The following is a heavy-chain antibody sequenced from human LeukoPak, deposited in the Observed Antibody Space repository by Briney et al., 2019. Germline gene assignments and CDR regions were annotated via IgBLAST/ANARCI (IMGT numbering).Heavy chain of an antibody. CDR1: GRSISSSSYY. CDR2: SYYSEIT. Sequence: SETLSLTCTVSGRSISSSSYYWGWIRQPPGKGLEWIVSSYYSEITYYNPAVKSRLTISVDKSKNQFSLKLGSVTAADTAVYYCARQLGYCSSTSCYADKVDYWGQGTLVTVSS. V-gene: IGHV4-39*01. CDR3: ARQLGYCSSTSCYADKVDY. J-gene: IGHJ4*02. D-gene: IGHD2-2*01.